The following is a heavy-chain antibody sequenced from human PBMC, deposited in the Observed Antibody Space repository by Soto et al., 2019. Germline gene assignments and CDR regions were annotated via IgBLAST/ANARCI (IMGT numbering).Heavy chain of an antibody. J-gene: IGHJ5*02. V-gene: IGHV3-23*01. D-gene: IGHD6-6*01. CDR3: AKGGRRDGLFDP. CDR2: ISGSGGST. Sequence: GGSLRLSCAASGFTFSSYAMSWIRQAPGKGLEWVSAISGSGGSTYYADSVKGRFTISRDNSKNTLYLQMNSLRAEDTAVYYCAKGGRRDGLFDPWGQGTLVTVSS. CDR1: GFTFSSYA.